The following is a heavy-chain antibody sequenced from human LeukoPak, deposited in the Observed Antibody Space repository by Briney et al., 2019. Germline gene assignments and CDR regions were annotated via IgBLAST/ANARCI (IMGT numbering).Heavy chain of an antibody. J-gene: IGHJ4*02. Sequence: GGSLRLSCTASGFTFSTYSMNWVRQAPGKGLEWVSYISSSSSTIYYADSVKGRFTISRDNAKNSLYLQMNSLRDEDTAVYYCARDLRKIRSPFDYWGQGTLVTVSS. V-gene: IGHV3-48*02. CDR2: ISSSSSTI. CDR3: ARDLRKIRSPFDY. CDR1: GFTFSTYS. D-gene: IGHD3-3*01.